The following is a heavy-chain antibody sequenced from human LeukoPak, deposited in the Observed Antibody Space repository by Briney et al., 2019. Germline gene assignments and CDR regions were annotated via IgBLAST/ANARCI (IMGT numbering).Heavy chain of an antibody. CDR3: ARDIYCSGSVGCIDY. V-gene: IGHV3-30-3*01. CDR1: GFTYSGQA. CDR2: ISADGSRD. D-gene: IGHD6-19*01. J-gene: IGHJ4*02. Sequence: TGGSLRLSCAASGFTYSGQAMHWVRQAPGKGLEGVAVISADGSRDFYANSVKGRFTISRDNSENTLSLQMNSLRVEDTAVYYCARDIYCSGSVGCIDYWGQGTRVTVSS.